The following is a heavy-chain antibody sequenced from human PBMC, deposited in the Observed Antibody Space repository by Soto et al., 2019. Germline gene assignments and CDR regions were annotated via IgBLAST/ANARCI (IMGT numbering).Heavy chain of an antibody. V-gene: IGHV6-1*01. CDR1: GDSVSSNSAT. CDR2: TYYRSKWYN. Sequence: SQTLSLTCAISGDSVSSNSATWNWTRQSPSRGLEWLGRTYYRSKWYNDYAVSVKSRITISPDTSKNQFSLQLNSVTPDDTAVFYCARDTPPYGLDVWGQGTTVTVSS. J-gene: IGHJ6*02. CDR3: ARDTPPYGLDV.